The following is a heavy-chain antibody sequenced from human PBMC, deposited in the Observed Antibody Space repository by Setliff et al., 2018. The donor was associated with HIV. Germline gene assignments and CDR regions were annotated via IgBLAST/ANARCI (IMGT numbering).Heavy chain of an antibody. V-gene: IGHV1-18*01. J-gene: IGHJ5*02. CDR3: TRGQRLTIFGVVIRRDWFDP. CDR1: GYIFSTFG. CDR2: ISGSNGNT. Sequence: ASVKVSCKASGYIFSTFGITWVRQAPGQGPEWMGWISGSNGNTNYAQEFQGRVTVTIDTSTSTAYMELRTLRSDDTAVYYCTRGQRLTIFGVVIRRDWFDPWGQGTLVTVSS. D-gene: IGHD3-3*01.